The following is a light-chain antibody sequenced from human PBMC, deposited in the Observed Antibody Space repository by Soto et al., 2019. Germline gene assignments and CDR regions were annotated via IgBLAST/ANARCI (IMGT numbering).Light chain of an antibody. CDR1: QKIVTY. J-gene: IGKJ2*01. CDR3: QHTFSRPYS. Sequence: DIQMTQSPNSLSASVGDRVTITCRASQKIVTYLNWYQQKPGKAPNLLVYAASSSQSGVPSRFSGSGSGTDFTLTITTLQPEDFATYDCQHTFSRPYSIGQGTRLEI. V-gene: IGKV1-39*01. CDR2: AAS.